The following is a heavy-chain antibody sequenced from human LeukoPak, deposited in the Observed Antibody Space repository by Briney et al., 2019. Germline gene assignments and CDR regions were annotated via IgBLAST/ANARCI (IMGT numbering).Heavy chain of an antibody. CDR3: ATKPRGSGNYYFDN. D-gene: IGHD1-26*01. CDR2: ISFDGSNK. J-gene: IGHJ4*02. CDR1: GFTFTSYG. Sequence: GGSLRLSCAASGFTFTSYGMHWVRQAPGKGLEWVAVISFDGSNKYYADSVKGRFTISRDNSKNTLYLQMSSLRAEDTAVYYCATKPRGSGNYYFDNWGQGTLVTVSS. V-gene: IGHV3-30*03.